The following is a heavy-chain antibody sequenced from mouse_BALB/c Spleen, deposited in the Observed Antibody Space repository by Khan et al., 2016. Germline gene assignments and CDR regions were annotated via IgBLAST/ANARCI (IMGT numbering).Heavy chain of an antibody. CDR3: ASLLWYYFFYAMDY. J-gene: IGHJ4*01. Sequence: EVKLLEPGGGLVQPGGSLKLSCAASGFDSSRYWMSWAWQAPGNGLEWIGEINPDSTTINCTPSLKDKFIISRDNAKNTLYLQMSKVKSEDTAHYFCASLLWYYFFYAMDYWGQGTSVTVSS. D-gene: IGHD2-10*01. CDR1: GFDSSRYW. V-gene: IGHV4-1*02. CDR2: INPDSTTI.